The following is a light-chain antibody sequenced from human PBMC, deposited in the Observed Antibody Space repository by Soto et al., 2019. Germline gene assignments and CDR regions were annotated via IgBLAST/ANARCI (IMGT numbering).Light chain of an antibody. CDR2: EVS. J-gene: IGLJ2*01. CDR3: GSYAGSNNFV. V-gene: IGLV2-8*01. CDR1: SSDVGTYKY. Sequence: QSVLTQPPSASGSPGQSVTISCTGTSSDVGTYKYVSWYQQHPGKAPKLLIYEVSERPSGVPDRFSASKSGNTASLTVSGLQAEDEAVYYCGSYAGSNNFVFGGGTKVTVL.